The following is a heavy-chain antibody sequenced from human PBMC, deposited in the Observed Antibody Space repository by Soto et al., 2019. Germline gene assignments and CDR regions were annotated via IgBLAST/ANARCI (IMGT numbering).Heavy chain of an antibody. CDR1: GYTLTNYA. V-gene: IGHV1-3*01. CDR2: INAGNGDT. Sequence: ASVKVAWKASGYTLTNYASHWVRQATEQRLEWMGWINAGNGDTKYSPNFQGRVTFTRDSSATTAYMELSTLTSEDTAVYYCASRFTGLPPPIFDSWGQGALVTVSS. D-gene: IGHD2-2*01. CDR3: ASRFTGLPPPIFDS. J-gene: IGHJ4*02.